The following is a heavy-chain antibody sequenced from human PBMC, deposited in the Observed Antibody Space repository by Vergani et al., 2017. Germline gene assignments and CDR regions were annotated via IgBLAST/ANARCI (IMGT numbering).Heavy chain of an antibody. Sequence: QVQLVQSGAEVKEPGASVKVSCKASGYTFTGYYIHWVRQDPGQGLEWMGRINPNSGGTNYEQKFQGRVTMTRDTSISTAYMEMSRLRSDDTAVYYCARPLGAPAVAGTDWFDPWGQGTQVTVSS. CDR3: ARPLGAPAVAGTDWFDP. D-gene: IGHD6-19*01. V-gene: IGHV1-2*06. CDR1: GYTFTGYY. J-gene: IGHJ5*02. CDR2: INPNSGGT.